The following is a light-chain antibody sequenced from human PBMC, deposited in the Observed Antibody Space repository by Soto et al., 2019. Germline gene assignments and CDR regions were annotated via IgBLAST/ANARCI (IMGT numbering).Light chain of an antibody. V-gene: IGKV3-15*01. Sequence: EIVLTQSPTTLSVSPGDRATLSCRASESVSSNVAWYQQKPGQTPRLVXYGASTRATGVPPRFSGSRSGTEFTLTISSLQSEDFAVYYCQQYFNWPPYTFGQGTKVDIK. CDR3: QQYFNWPPYT. CDR2: GAS. CDR1: ESVSSN. J-gene: IGKJ2*01.